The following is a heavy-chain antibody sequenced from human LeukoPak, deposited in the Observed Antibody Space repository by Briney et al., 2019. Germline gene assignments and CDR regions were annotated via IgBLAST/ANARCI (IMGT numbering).Heavy chain of an antibody. V-gene: IGHV3-48*03. D-gene: IGHD3/OR15-3a*01. Sequence: GGSLRLSCAASGFTFSSYEMNWVRQAPGKGLEWVSYISSSGSTIYYADSVKGRFTISRDNAKNSLYLQMNSLRAEDTAVYYCARDLGLAKLDPEGYFDYWGQGTLVTVSS. CDR3: ARDLGLAKLDPEGYFDY. CDR2: ISSSGSTI. J-gene: IGHJ4*02. CDR1: GFTFSSYE.